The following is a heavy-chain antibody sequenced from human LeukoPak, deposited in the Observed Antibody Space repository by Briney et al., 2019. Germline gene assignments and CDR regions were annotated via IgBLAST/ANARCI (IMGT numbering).Heavy chain of an antibody. V-gene: IGHV3-20*04. CDR3: ARAPTFSGWFDY. CDR2: INWNGGSR. J-gene: IGHJ4*02. D-gene: IGHD6-19*01. CDR1: GFTFDDYG. Sequence: GGSLRLSCAASGFTFDDYGMTWVRQVPGRGLEWVSGINWNGGSRDYRDSVEGRFTISRDNAKNSLYLQMNSLRVEDTAVYYCARAPTFSGWFDYWGQGTLVTVSS.